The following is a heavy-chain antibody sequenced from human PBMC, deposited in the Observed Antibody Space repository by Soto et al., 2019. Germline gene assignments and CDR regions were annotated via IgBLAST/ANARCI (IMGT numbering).Heavy chain of an antibody. V-gene: IGHV5-51*03. CDR3: ARLHYDIFTGYGGVAYYYGMDV. D-gene: IGHD3-9*01. J-gene: IGHJ6*02. CDR1: GYSITSYW. Sequence: PGESLKSCCKGAGYSITSYWIGGVRQMRGKGLVWMGIIYPGCSDTIYSQSFQDHVTISADKSISTPYLQWSSVKAWDTAVYYCARLHYDIFTGYGGVAYYYGMDVWGQGTTVTVSS. CDR2: IYPGCSDT.